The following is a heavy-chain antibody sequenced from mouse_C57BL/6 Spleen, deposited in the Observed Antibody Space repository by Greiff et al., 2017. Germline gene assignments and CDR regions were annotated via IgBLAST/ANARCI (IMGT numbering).Heavy chain of an antibody. Sequence: QVQLKESGAELMKPGASVKLSCKATGYTFTGYWIEWVKQRPGHGLEWIGEILPGRGSTNYNEKFKGKATFTADTSSNTAYMPLSSLTTEDSAIYYCARGTAQATNFDYWGQGTTLTVSS. D-gene: IGHD3-2*02. V-gene: IGHV1-9*01. J-gene: IGHJ2*01. CDR3: ARGTAQATNFDY. CDR2: ILPGRGST. CDR1: GYTFTGYW.